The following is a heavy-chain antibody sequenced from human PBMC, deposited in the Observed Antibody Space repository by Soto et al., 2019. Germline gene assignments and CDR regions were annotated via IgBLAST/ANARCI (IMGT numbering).Heavy chain of an antibody. V-gene: IGHV1-69*06. J-gene: IGHJ3*01. CDR1: GGTFSSYG. D-gene: IGHD1-26*01. CDR2: IVPIFGSI. Sequence: QVQLVQSGAEVKKPGSSVKVSCKASGGTFSSYGITWVRQDPGQGLEWMGGIVPIFGSINLAQKFRGRLTITPDKSTSTVYMELSSLTSEDTAVYYCASRERVDAFDVWGQGTMVTVSS. CDR3: ASRERVDAFDV.